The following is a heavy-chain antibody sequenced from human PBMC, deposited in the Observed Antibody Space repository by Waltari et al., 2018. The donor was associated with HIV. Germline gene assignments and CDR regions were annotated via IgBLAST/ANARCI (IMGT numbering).Heavy chain of an antibody. CDR3: VTLYNESPLYSNF. D-gene: IGHD2-15*01. J-gene: IGHJ1*01. CDR2: FDPKNGKP. Sequence: QLIHSTSALKRPGASVTISCQVSGYPLSDLSMQWVRQGRGQRLEWMGGFDPKNGKPVYSQRFWGRVSLAEDTSQDTAFLELKRLTSDDTAVYYCVTLYNESPLYSNFWGQGTLVTV. CDR1: GYPLSDLS. V-gene: IGHV1-24*01.